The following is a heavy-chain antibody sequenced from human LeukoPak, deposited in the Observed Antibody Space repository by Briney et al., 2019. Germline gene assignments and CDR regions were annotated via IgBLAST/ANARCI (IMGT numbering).Heavy chain of an antibody. J-gene: IGHJ4*02. CDR1: GFTFSSYA. Sequence: PGGSLRLSCAASGFTFSSYAMSWVRQAPGKGLEWVSGISGSSGSTYYADSVKGRFTISRDNSKNTLYLQMNSLRAEDTAAYYCAKDLLAYCGGDCPPPDYWGLGTLVTVSS. CDR3: AKDLLAYCGGDCPPPDY. D-gene: IGHD2-21*02. CDR2: ISGSSGST. V-gene: IGHV3-23*01.